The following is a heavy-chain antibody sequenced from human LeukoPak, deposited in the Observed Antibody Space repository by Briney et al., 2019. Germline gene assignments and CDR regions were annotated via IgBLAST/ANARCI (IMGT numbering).Heavy chain of an antibody. D-gene: IGHD3-3*01. CDR2: INPNSGGT. Sequence: ASVKVSCKASGYTFTGYYMHWVRQAPGQGLEWMGWINPNSGGTNYAQKFQGRVTMIRDTSISTAYMELSRLRSDDTAVYYCARAGVSYYDFWSGSHLNWFDPWGQGTLVTVSS. CDR1: GYTFTGYY. V-gene: IGHV1-2*02. J-gene: IGHJ5*02. CDR3: ARAGVSYYDFWSGSHLNWFDP.